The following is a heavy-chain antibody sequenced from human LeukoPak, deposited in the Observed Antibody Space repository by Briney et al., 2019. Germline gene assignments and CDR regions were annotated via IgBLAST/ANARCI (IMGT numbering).Heavy chain of an antibody. V-gene: IGHV1-8*01. CDR3: ARGGRYCSSTSCSNWFDP. CDR1: GHTFTSYD. D-gene: IGHD2-2*01. CDR2: MNPNSGNT. J-gene: IGHJ5*02. Sequence: ASVKVSCKASGHTFTSYDINWVRQATGQGLEWMGWMNPNSGNTGYAQKFQGRVTMTRNTSISTAYMELSSLRSEDTAVYYCARGGRYCSSTSCSNWFDPWGQGTLVTVSS.